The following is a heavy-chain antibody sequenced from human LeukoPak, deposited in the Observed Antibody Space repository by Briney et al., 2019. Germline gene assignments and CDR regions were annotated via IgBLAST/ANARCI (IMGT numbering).Heavy chain of an antibody. V-gene: IGHV3-21*01. D-gene: IGHD3-10*01. CDR3: ARDPVRGDPTCYFDY. CDR1: GFTFSSYS. CDR2: ISSSSSYI. Sequence: GGSLRLSCAASGFTFSSYSMNWVRQAPGKGLEWVSSISSSSSYIYYADSVKGRFTISRDNAKNSLYLQMNSLRAEDTAVYYCARDPVRGDPTCYFDYWGQGTLVTVSS. J-gene: IGHJ4*02.